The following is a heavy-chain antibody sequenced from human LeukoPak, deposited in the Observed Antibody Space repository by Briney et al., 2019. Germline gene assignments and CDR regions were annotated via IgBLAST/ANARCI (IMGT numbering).Heavy chain of an antibody. CDR1: GYTFTSYD. Sequence: GASVKVSCKASGYTFTSYDINWVRQATGQGLEWMRWMNPNSGNTGYAQKFQGRVTMTRNTSISTAYMELSSLRSEDTAVYYCARGIIRIRTYFDWLYYFDYWGQGTLVTVSS. CDR2: MNPNSGNT. J-gene: IGHJ4*02. CDR3: ARGIIRIRTYFDWLYYFDY. V-gene: IGHV1-8*01. D-gene: IGHD3-9*01.